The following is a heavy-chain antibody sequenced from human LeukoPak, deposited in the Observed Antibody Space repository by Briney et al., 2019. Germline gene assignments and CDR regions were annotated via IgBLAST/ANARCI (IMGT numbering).Heavy chain of an antibody. Sequence: ASVKVSCKASGYTFTSYYMHWVRQAPGQGLEWMGIINPSGGSTSYAQKFQGRVTMTRNMATITVYMELSSLRSEDTAVYYCASPQGDVPRYYYMDVWGKGTTVTVSS. CDR1: GYTFTSYY. CDR3: ASPQGDVPRYYYMDV. D-gene: IGHD3-16*01. J-gene: IGHJ6*03. V-gene: IGHV1-46*01. CDR2: INPSGGST.